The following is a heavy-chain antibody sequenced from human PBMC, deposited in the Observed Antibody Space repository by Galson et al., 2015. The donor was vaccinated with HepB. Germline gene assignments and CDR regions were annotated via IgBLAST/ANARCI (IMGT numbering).Heavy chain of an antibody. J-gene: IGHJ4*02. V-gene: IGHV1-18*01. D-gene: IGHD3-22*01. CDR2: ISTYNGVT. CDR3: ARDSYDISGHYVFDY. CDR1: GFTFTNYG. Sequence: SVKVSCKASGFTFTNYGISWVRQAPGQRFEWVGWISTYNGVTNSAQKLQDRVTMTTDTSSTTAYMELRSLTSDDTAVYYCARDSYDISGHYVFDYWGQGSLVIVSS.